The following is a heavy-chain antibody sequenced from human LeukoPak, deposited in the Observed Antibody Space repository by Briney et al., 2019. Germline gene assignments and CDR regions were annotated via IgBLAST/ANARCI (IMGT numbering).Heavy chain of an antibody. D-gene: IGHD1-26*01. Sequence: GGSPRLSCAASGFMFDDYGMSWVRQAPGKGLEWVSGINWNGGRTSYADPVKGRFTISRDNAKNSLYLQMSSLRAEDTALYYCARDGVGVTDYWGQGTLVTVSS. CDR2: INWNGGRT. CDR1: GFMFDDYG. V-gene: IGHV3-20*04. CDR3: ARDGVGVTDY. J-gene: IGHJ4*02.